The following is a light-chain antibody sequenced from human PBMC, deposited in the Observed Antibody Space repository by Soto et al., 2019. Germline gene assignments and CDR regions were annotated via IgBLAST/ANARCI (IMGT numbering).Light chain of an antibody. J-gene: IGLJ3*02. CDR2: EVS. V-gene: IGLV2-14*01. CDR3: SFSTISGV. CDR1: SSDVGGYNY. Sequence: QSALTQPASVSGSPGQSITISCTGTSSDVGGYNYVSWYQHHPGKPPKLIIYEVSNRPSGVSNRFSGSKSGNTASLTISGLQAEDEADYYCSFSTISGVFGGGTKLTVL.